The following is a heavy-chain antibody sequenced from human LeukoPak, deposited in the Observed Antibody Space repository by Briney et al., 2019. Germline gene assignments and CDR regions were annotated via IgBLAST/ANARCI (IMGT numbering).Heavy chain of an antibody. V-gene: IGHV4-30-2*01. CDR1: GGSISSGGYY. J-gene: IGHJ4*02. D-gene: IGHD1-26*01. Sequence: PSETLSLTCTVSGGSISSGGYYGSWIRQPPGKGLEWIGYIYHNGSTYYNPSLKSRVTISVDRSKNQFSLKLSSVTAADTAVYYCARGIVGATTGVDYWGQGTLATVSS. CDR3: ARGIVGATTGVDY. CDR2: IYHNGST.